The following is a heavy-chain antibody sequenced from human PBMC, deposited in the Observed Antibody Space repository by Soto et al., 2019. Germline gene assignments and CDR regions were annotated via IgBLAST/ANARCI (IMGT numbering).Heavy chain of an antibody. J-gene: IGHJ6*02. D-gene: IGHD3-3*01. Sequence: LRLSCAASGFTFSSYEMNWVRRAPGKGLEWVSYISSSGSTIYYADSVKGRFTISRDNAKNSLYLQMNSLRAEDTAVYYCARKGQYYDFWSGYYPKPGGMDVWGQGTTVTVSS. V-gene: IGHV3-48*03. CDR1: GFTFSSYE. CDR3: ARKGQYYDFWSGYYPKPGGMDV. CDR2: ISSSGSTI.